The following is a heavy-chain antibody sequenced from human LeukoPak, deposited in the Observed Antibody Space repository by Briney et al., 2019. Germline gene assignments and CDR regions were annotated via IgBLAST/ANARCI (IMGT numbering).Heavy chain of an antibody. CDR1: GFTFSSYW. V-gene: IGHV3-66*01. CDR3: ARDSSLSSGWFFDH. Sequence: GGSLRLSCAASGFTFSSYWMSWVRQAPGKGLEWVSIIYSGGSTYYADSVKGRFTISRGNSKNTLYLQMNSLRAEDTAVYYCARDSSLSSGWFFDHWGQGTLVTVSS. CDR2: IYSGGST. J-gene: IGHJ4*02. D-gene: IGHD6-19*01.